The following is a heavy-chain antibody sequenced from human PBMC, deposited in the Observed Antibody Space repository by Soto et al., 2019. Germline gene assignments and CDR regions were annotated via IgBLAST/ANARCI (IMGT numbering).Heavy chain of an antibody. V-gene: IGHV3-53*01. D-gene: IGHD3-22*01. CDR1: GFTVRSNF. CDR2: IYTGGSA. J-gene: IGHJ6*02. Sequence: DVQLVESGGGLMQPGGSLRLSCAASGFTVRSNFMSWVRQAPGKGLEWVALIYTGGSAYYADSVKGRFTISRDVSNNTMYLHMNSLRAEDTAVYYCVRMMMSVVVTTSYYYGMDVWGQGTTVIVSS. CDR3: VRMMMSVVVTTSYYYGMDV.